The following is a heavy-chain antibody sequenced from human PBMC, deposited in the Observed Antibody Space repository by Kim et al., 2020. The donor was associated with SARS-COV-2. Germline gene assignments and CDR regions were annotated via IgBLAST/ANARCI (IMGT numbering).Heavy chain of an antibody. D-gene: IGHD3-22*01. Sequence: GGSLRLSCAASGFTFSSYAMSWVRQAPGKGLEWVSAISGSGGSTYYADSVKGRFTISRDNSKNTLYLQMNSLRAEDTAVYYCAKDFDASVLTMIVPTDDAFVIWCHGTIVTASS. CDR3: AKDFDASVLTMIVPTDDAFVI. CDR1: GFTFSSYA. CDR2: ISGSGGST. V-gene: IGHV3-23*01. J-gene: IGHJ3*02.